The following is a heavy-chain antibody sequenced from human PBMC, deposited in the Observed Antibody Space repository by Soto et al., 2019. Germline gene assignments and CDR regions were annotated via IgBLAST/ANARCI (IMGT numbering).Heavy chain of an antibody. CDR3: ARWARYSSETDY. J-gene: IGHJ4*02. V-gene: IGHV1-2*02. D-gene: IGHD6-25*01. CDR1: GYTFTDSH. CDR2: INPKTGDT. Sequence: GASVKVSCKASGYTFTDSHIHWVRQASGQGLEWLGWINPKTGDTNYPQKFQGRITMTRDTSMSTAYMELTNLTSDDTAVYYCARWARYSSETDYWGQGTLVTVSS.